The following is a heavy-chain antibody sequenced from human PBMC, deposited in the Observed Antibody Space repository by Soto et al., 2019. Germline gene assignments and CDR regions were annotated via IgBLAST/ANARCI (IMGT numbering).Heavy chain of an antibody. D-gene: IGHD6-6*01. Sequence: SETLSLTCTVSGGSISSSSYYWGWIRQPPGKGLEWIGSIYYSGSTYYNPSLKSRVTISVDTSKNQFSLKLSSVTAADTAVYYCARRLIGELVQEYYYYMDVWGKGTTVTVSS. CDR3: ARRLIGELVQEYYYYMDV. CDR2: IYYSGST. V-gene: IGHV4-39*01. J-gene: IGHJ6*03. CDR1: GGSISSSSYY.